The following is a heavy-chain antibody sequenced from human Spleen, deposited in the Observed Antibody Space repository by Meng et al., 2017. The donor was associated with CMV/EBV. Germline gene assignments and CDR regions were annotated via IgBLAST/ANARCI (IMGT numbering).Heavy chain of an antibody. Sequence: CAASGFTFHAYGMHWVLQAPGQGREWVSFIRHDGSNEYYSDSVKGRFTISRDNSKNRVYLQMSSLRTEDTALYYCAIFGYSGGWSLDNWGQGTLVTVSS. J-gene: IGHJ4*02. CDR3: AIFGYSGGWSLDN. D-gene: IGHD6-19*01. V-gene: IGHV3-30*02. CDR2: IRHDGSNE. CDR1: GFTFHAYG.